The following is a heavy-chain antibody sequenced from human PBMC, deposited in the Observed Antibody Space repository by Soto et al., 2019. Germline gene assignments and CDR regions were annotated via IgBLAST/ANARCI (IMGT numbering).Heavy chain of an antibody. CDR3: VRGPYNYNSRYFDY. CDR2: INHSGIT. J-gene: IGHJ4*02. CDR1: GGSLSGYF. D-gene: IGHD1-1*01. V-gene: IGHV4-34*01. Sequence: SETLSLTCTVSGGSLSGYFWTWIRQPPGKGLEWLAEINHSGITNYNPSVESRVSMSVDTSKNQFSLRLYSVTAADTAVYYCVRGPYNYNSRYFDYWGQGTLVTVSS.